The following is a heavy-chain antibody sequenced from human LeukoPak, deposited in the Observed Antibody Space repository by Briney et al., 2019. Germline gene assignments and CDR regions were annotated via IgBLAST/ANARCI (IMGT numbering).Heavy chain of an antibody. D-gene: IGHD2-2*01. J-gene: IGHJ4*02. CDR2: ISSNGGST. Sequence: GGSLRLSCAASGFTFSNFAMHWVRQAPGKGLEYVSAISSNGGSTYYANSVKGRFTISRDNSKNTLHLQMGSLRAEDMAVYYCARGGVVPATTGDYWGQGTLVTVSS. CDR3: ARGGVVPATTGDY. V-gene: IGHV3-64*01. CDR1: GFTFSNFA.